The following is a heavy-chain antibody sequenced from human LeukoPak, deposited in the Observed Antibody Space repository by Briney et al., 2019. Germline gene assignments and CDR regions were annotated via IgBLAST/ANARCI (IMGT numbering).Heavy chain of an antibody. CDR3: ARMVRFGELLRDY. V-gene: IGHV4-59*01. CDR2: IYYSGST. Sequence: SETLSLTCTVSGGSISSYYWSWIRQPPGKGLEWIGYIYYSGSTNYNPSLKSRVTISVDTSKNQFSLKLSSVTAADTAVYYCARMVRFGELLRDYWGQGTQVTVSS. D-gene: IGHD3-10*01. CDR1: GGSISSYY. J-gene: IGHJ4*02.